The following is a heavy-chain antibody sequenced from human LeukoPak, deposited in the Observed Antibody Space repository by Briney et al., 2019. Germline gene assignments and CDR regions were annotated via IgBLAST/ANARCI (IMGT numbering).Heavy chain of an antibody. Sequence: EASVTVSCTASGGTFSSYAISWVRQAPGQGLEWMGGIIPIFGTANYAQKFQGRVTITADESTSTAYMELSSLRSEDTAVYYCASTYSSSGTNWFDPWGQGTLVTVSS. CDR1: GGTFSSYA. CDR2: IIPIFGTA. D-gene: IGHD6-13*01. J-gene: IGHJ5*02. V-gene: IGHV1-69*13. CDR3: ASTYSSSGTNWFDP.